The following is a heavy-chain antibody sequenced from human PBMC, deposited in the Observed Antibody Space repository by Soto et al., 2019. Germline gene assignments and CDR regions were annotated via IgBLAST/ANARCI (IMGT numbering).Heavy chain of an antibody. CDR3: ARVGYGSGSDY. CDR1: GFTFSSCW. V-gene: IGHV3-74*01. Sequence: EVQLVESGGGLVQPGGSLRLSCAASGFTFSSCWMHWVRQAPGKGLVWVSRINSDGSTTSYTDSVKGRFTISRDNAKNALYLQMNSLRAEDTAVYYCARVGYGSGSDYWGQGTLVTVSS. J-gene: IGHJ4*02. CDR2: INSDGSTT. D-gene: IGHD3-10*01.